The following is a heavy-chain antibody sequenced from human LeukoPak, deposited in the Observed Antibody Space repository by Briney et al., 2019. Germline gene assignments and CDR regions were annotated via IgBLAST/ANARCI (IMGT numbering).Heavy chain of an antibody. CDR1: GGSISSYY. CDR3: ARVSPPPYYYYYMDV. CDR2: IYYSGRT. J-gene: IGHJ6*03. Sequence: PSETLSLTCTVSGGSISSYYWSWIRQPPGKGLEWIGYIYYSGRTNYNPSLKSRVTISVDTSMNQFSLKLSSETASDTAVYYCARVSPPPYYYYYMDVWGKGTTVTVSS. V-gene: IGHV4-59*01.